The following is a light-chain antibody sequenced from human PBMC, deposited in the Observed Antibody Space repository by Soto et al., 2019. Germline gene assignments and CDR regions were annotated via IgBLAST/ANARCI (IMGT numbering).Light chain of an antibody. CDR2: DAS. CDR3: QHYDHLPPLS. CDR1: QDIRNY. V-gene: IGKV1-33*01. Sequence: DIRMTQSPSSLSASVGDRVTITCQASQDIRNYLNWYQQKPGKAPNLLIYDASNLRAGVPSRFSGSGSGTEFTFTISSLQPEDIATYYCQHYDHLPPLSFGGGTKVEIK. J-gene: IGKJ4*01.